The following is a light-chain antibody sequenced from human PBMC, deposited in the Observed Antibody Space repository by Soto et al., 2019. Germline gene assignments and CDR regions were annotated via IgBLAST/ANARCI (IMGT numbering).Light chain of an antibody. Sequence: EIVMTQSPATLSVSPGDRATLSCRASQSIVNNLAWYQQKPGQGPRLLIYGASSRATGLPARFSGSGSGTGFTLTISSLQSEDFAIYYCQQYNDWPLTFGGGTKVEIK. J-gene: IGKJ4*01. CDR2: GAS. CDR3: QQYNDWPLT. CDR1: QSIVNN. V-gene: IGKV3-15*01.